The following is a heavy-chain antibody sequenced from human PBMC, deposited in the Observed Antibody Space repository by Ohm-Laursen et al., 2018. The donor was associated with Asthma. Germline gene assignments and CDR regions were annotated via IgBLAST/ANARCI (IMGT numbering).Heavy chain of an antibody. V-gene: IGHV3-33*01. D-gene: IGHD6-19*01. Sequence: SLRLSCTASGFTFSSFGMHWVRQAPGKGLEWVAGIWFDGSSKYYADSVKGRFTISRDNSKKTASLQMNSLRVEDTAVYYCARDRGAGRNGFDIWGQGTMVTVSS. CDR2: IWFDGSSK. CDR3: ARDRGAGRNGFDI. J-gene: IGHJ3*02. CDR1: GFTFSSFG.